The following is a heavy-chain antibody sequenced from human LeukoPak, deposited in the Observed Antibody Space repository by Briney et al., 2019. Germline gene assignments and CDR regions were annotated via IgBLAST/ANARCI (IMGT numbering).Heavy chain of an antibody. Sequence: ASVKVSCKASGGTFSSYAISWVQQAPGQGLEWMGGIIPIFGTANYAQKFQGRVTITTDESTSTAYMELSSLRSEDTAVYYCARSLYYYDSSGYYEGYYFDYWGQGTLVTVSS. J-gene: IGHJ4*02. CDR1: GGTFSSYA. CDR3: ARSLYYYDSSGYYEGYYFDY. D-gene: IGHD3-22*01. CDR2: IIPIFGTA. V-gene: IGHV1-69*05.